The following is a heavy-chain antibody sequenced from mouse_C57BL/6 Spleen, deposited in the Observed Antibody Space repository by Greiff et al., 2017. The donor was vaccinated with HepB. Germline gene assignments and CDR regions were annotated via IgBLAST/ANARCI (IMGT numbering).Heavy chain of an antibody. CDR2: INYDGSST. Sequence: EVKLVESEGGLVQPGSSMKLSCTASGFTFSDYYMAWVRQVPEKGLEWVANINYDGSSTYYLDSLKSRFIISRDNAKNILYLQMSSLKSEDTATYYFARDLYGSFYYFDYWGQGTTLTVSS. J-gene: IGHJ2*01. CDR1: GFTFSDYY. D-gene: IGHD1-1*01. V-gene: IGHV5-16*01. CDR3: ARDLYGSFYYFDY.